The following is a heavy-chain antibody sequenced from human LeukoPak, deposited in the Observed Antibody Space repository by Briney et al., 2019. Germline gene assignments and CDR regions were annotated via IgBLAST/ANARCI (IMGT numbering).Heavy chain of an antibody. CDR3: ARAPEYYYDSSGYYPGWVDY. CDR1: GGSISSGGYY. V-gene: IGHV4-31*03. CDR2: IYYSGST. Sequence: SETLSLTCTVSGGSISSGGYYWSWIRQHPGKGLEWIGYIYYSGSTYYNPPLKSRVTISVDTSKNQFSLKLSSVTAADTAVYYCARAPEYYYDSSGYYPGWVDYWGQGTLVTVSS. J-gene: IGHJ4*02. D-gene: IGHD3-22*01.